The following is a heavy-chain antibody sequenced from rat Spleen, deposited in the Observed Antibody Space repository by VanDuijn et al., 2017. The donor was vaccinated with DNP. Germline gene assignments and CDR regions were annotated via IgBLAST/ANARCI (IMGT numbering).Heavy chain of an antibody. D-gene: IGHD4-3*01. J-gene: IGHJ2*01. CDR2: ISTGGGNT. Sequence: GVVHTGSSLTLSHAAPVIKFNDYWTTCVSQAPTKGLEWVASISTGGGNTYYRDSVKGRFTISRDNARNTLYLQMNSLRSEDMATYYCARWNSGHFDYWGQGVMVPVSS. CDR1: VIKFNDYW. V-gene: IGHV5-25*01. CDR3: ARWNSGHFDY.